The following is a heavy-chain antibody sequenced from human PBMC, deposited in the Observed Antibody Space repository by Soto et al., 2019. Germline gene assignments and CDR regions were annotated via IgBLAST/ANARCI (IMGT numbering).Heavy chain of an antibody. CDR3: ARGGKFKQLVFDY. CDR1: GGSLSGDY. J-gene: IGHJ4*02. V-gene: IGHV4-34*01. D-gene: IGHD6-6*01. Sequence: QVQLQQWGAGLLKPSETLSLTCAVYGGSLSGDYCSWIRQPPGKVLEWIGEINDSGSTNYNPSLKCRVTISVDPSKHQFSLKLSFVTAAASAVYDCARGGKFKQLVFDYWGPGTLVYVAS. CDR2: INDSGST.